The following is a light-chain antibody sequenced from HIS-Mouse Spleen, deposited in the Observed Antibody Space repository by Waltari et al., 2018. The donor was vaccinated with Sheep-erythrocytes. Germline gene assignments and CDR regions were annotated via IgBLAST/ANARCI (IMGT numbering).Light chain of an antibody. V-gene: IGKV4-1*01. CDR3: QQYYSTLT. J-gene: IGKJ4*01. CDR2: WAS. CDR1: QSVVYSSNNKNY. Sequence: DIVMTQSPDSLAVSLGERATINCKSSQSVVYSSNNKNYLAWYQQKPGQPPKLLIYWASTRESGVPDRVSGSGSGTDFTLTISSLQAEDVAVYYCQQYYSTLTFGGGTKVEIK.